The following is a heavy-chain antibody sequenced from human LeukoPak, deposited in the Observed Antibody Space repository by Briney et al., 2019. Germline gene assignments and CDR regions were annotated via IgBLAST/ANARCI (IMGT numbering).Heavy chain of an antibody. J-gene: IGHJ4*02. V-gene: IGHV1-69*05. CDR2: IIPIFGTA. CDR1: GGTFSSYA. D-gene: IGHD2-2*01. Sequence: SVKVSCKASGGTFSSYAISWVRQAPGQGLEWMGGIIPIFGTANYAQKFQGRVTITTDESTSTAYMELSSLRSEDTAVYYCARLVGYCSSTSCLDLDYWGQGTLVTVSS. CDR3: ARLVGYCSSTSCLDLDY.